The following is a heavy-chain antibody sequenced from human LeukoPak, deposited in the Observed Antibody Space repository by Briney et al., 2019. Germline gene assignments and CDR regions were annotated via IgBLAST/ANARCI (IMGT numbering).Heavy chain of an antibody. CDR2: VSYDGSDR. Sequence: GGSLRLSCVASGFTFSSYAIYWVRQAPSNGLEGVAVVSYDGSDRHYAHSVKGRFTISRDNTKITLTLQMNGLRPEDTAVYYCAKHEVGAANYSQYWGQGTLVTVSS. D-gene: IGHD1-26*01. J-gene: IGHJ4*02. V-gene: IGHV3-30*18. CDR1: GFTFSSYA. CDR3: AKHEVGAANYSQY.